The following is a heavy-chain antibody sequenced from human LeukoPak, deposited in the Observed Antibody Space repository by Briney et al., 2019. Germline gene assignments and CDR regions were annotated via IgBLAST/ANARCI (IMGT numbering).Heavy chain of an antibody. CDR3: TRRHYYDSSGYLDY. Sequence: GGSLRLSCAASGFSFSGSAMHWVRQASGKGLEWVGRIRSKANSYATAYAASVKCRFTISRDDSKNTAYLQMNSLKTEDTAVYYCTRRHYYDSSGYLDYWGQGTLVTVSS. CDR2: IRSKANSYAT. J-gene: IGHJ4*02. CDR1: GFSFSGSA. V-gene: IGHV3-73*01. D-gene: IGHD3-22*01.